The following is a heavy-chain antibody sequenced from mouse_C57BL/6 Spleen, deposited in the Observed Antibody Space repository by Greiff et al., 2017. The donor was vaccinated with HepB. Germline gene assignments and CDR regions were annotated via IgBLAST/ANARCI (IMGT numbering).Heavy chain of an antibody. CDR1: GYTFTDYN. D-gene: IGHD1-1*01. V-gene: IGHV1-22*01. CDR3: ARSDYYGGSLGFAY. CDR2: INPNNGGT. J-gene: IGHJ3*01. Sequence: EVQLQQSGPELVKPGASVKMSCKASGYTFTDYNMHWVKQSHGKSLEWIGYINPNNGGTSYNQKFKGKATLTVNKSSSTAYMELRSLTAEDSAVYYCARSDYYGGSLGFAYWGQGTLVTVSA.